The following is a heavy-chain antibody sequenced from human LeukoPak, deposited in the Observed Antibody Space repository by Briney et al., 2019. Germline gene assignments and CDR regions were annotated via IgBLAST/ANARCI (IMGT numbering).Heavy chain of an antibody. D-gene: IGHD6-13*01. CDR1: GFTFSSYA. Sequence: QPGGSLRLSCAASGFTFSSYAMSWVRQAPGKGLEWVSAISGSGGSTYYADSVKGRFTISRDNSKNTLYLQMNSLRAEDTAVYYCAKVIARGSSWYGDDYWGQGTLVTVAS. V-gene: IGHV3-23*01. CDR3: AKVIARGSSWYGDDY. CDR2: ISGSGGST. J-gene: IGHJ4*02.